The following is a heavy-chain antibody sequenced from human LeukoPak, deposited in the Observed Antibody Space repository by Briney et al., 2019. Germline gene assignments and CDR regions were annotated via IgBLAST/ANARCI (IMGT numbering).Heavy chain of an antibody. CDR3: ARGLTYYDILTGYYLGNWFDP. Sequence: GGSLRLSCAASGFTFSSYAMTWVRQAPGKGLEWASAISGSGGSTYYADSVKGRFTISRDNSENTLYLQMNSLRAEDTAVYYCARGLTYYDILTGYYLGNWFDPWGQGTLVTVSS. V-gene: IGHV3-23*01. CDR2: ISGSGGST. J-gene: IGHJ5*02. D-gene: IGHD3-9*01. CDR1: GFTFSSYA.